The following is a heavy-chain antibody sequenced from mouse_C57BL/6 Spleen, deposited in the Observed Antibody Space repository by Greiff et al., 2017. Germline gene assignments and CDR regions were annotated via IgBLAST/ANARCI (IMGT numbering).Heavy chain of an antibody. CDR1: GYTFTSSG. CDR2: IYPRSGNT. J-gene: IGHJ4*01. Sequence: QVQLQQSGAELARPGASVKLSCKASGYTFTSSGISWVKQRTGQGLEWIGEIYPRSGNTYYNEKFKGKATLTADKSSSTAYMELRSLTSEDSAVYFCARMGLRGDYYAMDYWGQGTSVTVSS. V-gene: IGHV1-81*01. D-gene: IGHD2-2*01. CDR3: ARMGLRGDYYAMDY.